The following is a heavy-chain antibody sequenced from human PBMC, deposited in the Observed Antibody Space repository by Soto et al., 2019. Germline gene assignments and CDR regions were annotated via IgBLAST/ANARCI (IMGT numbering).Heavy chain of an antibody. J-gene: IGHJ4*02. CDR1: GFTFSSYA. CDR3: AKDRTYYYDSSGSRSFDY. CDR2: ISGSGGST. Sequence: GGSLRFSCAASGFTFSSYAMSWVRQAPGKGLEWVSAISGSGGSTYYADSVKGRFTISRDNSKNTLYLQMNSLRAEDTAVYYCAKDRTYYYDSSGSRSFDYWGQGTLVTVSS. V-gene: IGHV3-23*01. D-gene: IGHD3-22*01.